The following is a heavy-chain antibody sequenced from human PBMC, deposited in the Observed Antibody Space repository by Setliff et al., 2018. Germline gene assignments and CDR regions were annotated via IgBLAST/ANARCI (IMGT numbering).Heavy chain of an antibody. J-gene: IGHJ3*02. V-gene: IGHV4-59*12. D-gene: IGHD3-3*01. CDR1: GGSISSYY. CDR3: ARSGYYDFWSGFLNDAFDI. CDR2: IYYSGST. Sequence: SETLSLTCTVSGGSISSYYRSWIRQPPGKGLEWIGYIYYSGSTNYNPSLKSRVTISVDTSKNQFSLKLSSVTAADTAVYYCARSGYYDFWSGFLNDAFDIWGQGTMVTVSS.